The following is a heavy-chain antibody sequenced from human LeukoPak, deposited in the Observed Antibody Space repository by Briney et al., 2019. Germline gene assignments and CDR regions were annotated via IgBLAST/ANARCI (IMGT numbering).Heavy chain of an antibody. D-gene: IGHD3-22*01. Sequence: ASVKVSCKASGGTFSSYAISWVRQAPGQGLEWMGIINPSGGSTSYAQKFQGRVTMTRDTSTSTVYMELSSLRSEDTAVYYCATAYYDSSGVDLDYWGQGTLVTVSS. J-gene: IGHJ4*02. CDR1: GGTFSSYA. CDR2: INPSGGST. CDR3: ATAYYDSSGVDLDY. V-gene: IGHV1-46*01.